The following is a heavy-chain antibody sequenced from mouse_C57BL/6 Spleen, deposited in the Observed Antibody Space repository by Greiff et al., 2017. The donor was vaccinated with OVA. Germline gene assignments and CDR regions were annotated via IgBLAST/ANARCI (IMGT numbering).Heavy chain of an antibody. J-gene: IGHJ1*03. D-gene: IGHD1-1*01. Sequence: QVQLQQSGPGLVQPSQSLSITCTVSGFSLTSYGVHWVRQSPGKGLEWLGVIWSGGSTDYNAAFISRLSISKDNSKSQVFFKMNSLQADDTAIYYCARKDGSSYDGYFDVWGTGTTVTVSS. V-gene: IGHV2-2*01. CDR3: ARKDGSSYDGYFDV. CDR1: GFSLTSYG. CDR2: IWSGGST.